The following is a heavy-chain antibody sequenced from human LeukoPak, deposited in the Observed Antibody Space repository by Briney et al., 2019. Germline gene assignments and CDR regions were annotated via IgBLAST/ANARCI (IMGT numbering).Heavy chain of an antibody. CDR1: GGSFSGYY. CDR3: ARGPVLLWFGGINYYYYGMDV. V-gene: IGHV4-34*01. CDR2: INNSGST. Sequence: SETLSLTCAVYGGSFSGYYWSWIRQPPGKGLEWIGEINNSGSTNYNPSLKSRVTISVDTSKNQFSLKLSSVTAADTAVYYCARGPVLLWFGGINYYYYGMDVWGQGTTVTVSS. J-gene: IGHJ6*02. D-gene: IGHD3-10*01.